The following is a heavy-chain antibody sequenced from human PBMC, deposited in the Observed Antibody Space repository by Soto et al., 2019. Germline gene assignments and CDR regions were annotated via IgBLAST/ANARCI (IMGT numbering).Heavy chain of an antibody. J-gene: IGHJ4*02. CDR1: GGSISSYY. CDR2: IYYSGST. V-gene: IGHV4-59*01. CDR3: ARGKVTGSYGIDY. Sequence: QVQLQESCPGLVKPSETLSLTCTVSGGSISSYYWSWIRQPPGKGLEWIGYIYYSGSTNYNPSLKSRVTISVDTSKNQFSLKLSSVTAADTAVYYCARGKVTGSYGIDYWGQGTLVTVSS. D-gene: IGHD1-26*01.